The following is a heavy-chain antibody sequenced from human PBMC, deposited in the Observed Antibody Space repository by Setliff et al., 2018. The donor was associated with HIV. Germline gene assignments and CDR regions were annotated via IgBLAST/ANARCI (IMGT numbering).Heavy chain of an antibody. D-gene: IGHD4-4*01. CDR2: LNTDGSNT. Sequence: GGSLRLSCAASGFTFSSYWMHWVRQAPGKGLVWVSRLNTDGSNTRYADSVKGRFTISRDNVKNTLYLQMNSLRGEDTAVYFCARLKSPTPYYYYGMDVWGQGTTVTVSS. J-gene: IGHJ6*02. CDR1: GFTFSSYW. CDR3: ARLKSPTPYYYYGMDV. V-gene: IGHV3-74*01.